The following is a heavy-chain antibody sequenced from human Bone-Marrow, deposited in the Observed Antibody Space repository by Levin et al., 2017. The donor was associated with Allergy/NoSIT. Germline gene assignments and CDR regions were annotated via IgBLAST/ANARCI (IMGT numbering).Heavy chain of an antibody. CDR3: VRDLAGGGGN. CDR1: GFSFSTYW. D-gene: IGHD2-8*02. J-gene: IGHJ4*02. Sequence: ASVKVSCAASGFSFSTYWFHWVRQRPGEGLVWVSRINEHGSITDYADTVKGRFTISRDNARNTLHLQMNNLRAEDTAVYYCVRDLAGGGGNWGQGTLVTVSS. CDR2: INEHGSIT. V-gene: IGHV3-74*01.